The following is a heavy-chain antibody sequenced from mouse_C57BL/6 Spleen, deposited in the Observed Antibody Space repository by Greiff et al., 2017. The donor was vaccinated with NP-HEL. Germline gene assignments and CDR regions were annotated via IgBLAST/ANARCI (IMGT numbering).Heavy chain of an antibody. Sequence: QVQLQQPGAELVRPGSSVKLSCKASGYTFTSYWMHWVKQRPIQGLEWIGNIDPSDSETHYNQKFKDKATLTVDKSSSPAYMQLSSLTSEDSAVYYCARSARKAMDYWGQGTSVTVSS. J-gene: IGHJ4*01. CDR3: ARSARKAMDY. CDR1: GYTFTSYW. CDR2: IDPSDSET. V-gene: IGHV1-52*01.